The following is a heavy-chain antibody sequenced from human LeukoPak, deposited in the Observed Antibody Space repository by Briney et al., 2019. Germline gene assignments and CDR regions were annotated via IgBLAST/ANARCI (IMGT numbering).Heavy chain of an antibody. V-gene: IGHV4-30-4*01. Sequence: SETLSLTCTVSGGSISSSSYYWSWIRQPPGKGLEWIGYIYYSGSTYYNPSLKSRVTISVDTSKNQFSLKLSSVTAADTAVYYCARDLGIVATSVDYYYGMDVWGQGTTVTVSS. CDR2: IYYSGST. CDR1: GGSISSSSYY. J-gene: IGHJ6*02. CDR3: ARDLGIVATSVDYYYGMDV. D-gene: IGHD5-12*01.